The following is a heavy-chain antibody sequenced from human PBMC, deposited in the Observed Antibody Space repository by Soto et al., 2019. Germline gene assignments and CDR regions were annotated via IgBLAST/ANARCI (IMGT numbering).Heavy chain of an antibody. D-gene: IGHD4-17*01. CDR1: GGTFSSYT. J-gene: IGHJ4*02. CDR3: ARGPDYAGCFDY. V-gene: IGHV1-69*13. CDR2: IILPFGTA. Sequence: SVKVSCKASGGTFSSYTISWVRQAPGQGLEWMGGIILPFGTANYAQKFQGRVTITADESMTTTYMELSGLRSEDTAVYYCARGPDYAGCFDYGGQGILVPAS.